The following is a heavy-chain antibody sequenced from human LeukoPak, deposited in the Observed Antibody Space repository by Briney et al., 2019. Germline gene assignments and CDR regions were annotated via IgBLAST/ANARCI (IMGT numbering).Heavy chain of an antibody. Sequence: PGGSLRLSCAASGFTFDDYTMHWVRQAPGKGLEWVSLISWDGGSTYYADSVKGRFTISGDNSKNSLYLQMNSLRTEDTALYYCAKDINPYSDRWGGYDYWGQGTLVTVSS. CDR1: GFTFDDYT. V-gene: IGHV3-43*01. CDR2: ISWDGGST. J-gene: IGHJ4*02. CDR3: AKDINPYSDRWGGYDY. D-gene: IGHD7-27*01.